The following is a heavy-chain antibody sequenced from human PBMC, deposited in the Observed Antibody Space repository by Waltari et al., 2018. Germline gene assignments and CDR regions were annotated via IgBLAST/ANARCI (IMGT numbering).Heavy chain of an antibody. CDR1: GFTFSSYA. Sequence: QVQLVESGGGVVQPGRSLRLSWAASGFTFSSYAMHWVRQAPGKGLEWVAVISYDGSNKYYADSVKGRFTISRDNSKNTLYLQMNSLRAEDTAVYYGVATSYFDYWGQGTLVTVSS. CDR2: ISYDGSNK. V-gene: IGHV3-30-3*01. CDR3: VATSYFDY. J-gene: IGHJ4*02. D-gene: IGHD5-12*01.